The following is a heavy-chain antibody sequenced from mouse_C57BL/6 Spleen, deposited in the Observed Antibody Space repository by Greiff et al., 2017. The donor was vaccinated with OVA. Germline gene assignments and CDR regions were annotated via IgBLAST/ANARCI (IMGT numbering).Heavy chain of an antibody. V-gene: IGHV3-1*01. CDR2: ISYSGST. J-gene: IGHJ4*01. Sequence: EVKLQESGPGMVKPSQSLSLTCTVTGYSITSGYDWHWIRHFPGNKLEWMGYISYSGSTNYNPSLKSRISITHDTSKNHFFLKLNSVTTEDTATYYCARGDHYYYAMDYWGQGTSVTVSS. D-gene: IGHD1-2*01. CDR1: GYSITSGYD. CDR3: ARGDHYYYAMDY.